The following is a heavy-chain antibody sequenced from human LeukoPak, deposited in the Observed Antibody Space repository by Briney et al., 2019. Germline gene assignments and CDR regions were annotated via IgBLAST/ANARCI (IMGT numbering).Heavy chain of an antibody. D-gene: IGHD6-13*01. CDR3: ARDLGYSSDY. Sequence: GGSLRLSCAASGFIFSNNYMSWVRQAPGKGLEWVSVIYNGGITYADSVKGRFTISRDSSENTVFLQMNSLRAEDTAVYYCARDLGYSSDYWGQGTLVTVSS. CDR2: IYNGGIT. J-gene: IGHJ4*02. V-gene: IGHV3-66*01. CDR1: GFIFSNNY.